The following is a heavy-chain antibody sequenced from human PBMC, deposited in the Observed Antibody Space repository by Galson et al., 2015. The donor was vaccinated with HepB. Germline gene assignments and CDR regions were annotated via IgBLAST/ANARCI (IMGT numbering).Heavy chain of an antibody. CDR3: ARVKMLEDYDYIWGSYRRSYYFDC. CDR1: GYTFTSYA. Sequence: SVKVSCKASGYTFTSYAMNWVRQAPGQGLEWMGWINTNTGNPTYAQGFTGRFVFSLDTSVSAAYLQISSLKAEDTAVYYCARVKMLEDYDYIWGSYRRSYYFDCWGQGTLVTVSS. CDR2: INTNTGNP. D-gene: IGHD3-16*02. J-gene: IGHJ4*02. V-gene: IGHV7-4-1*02.